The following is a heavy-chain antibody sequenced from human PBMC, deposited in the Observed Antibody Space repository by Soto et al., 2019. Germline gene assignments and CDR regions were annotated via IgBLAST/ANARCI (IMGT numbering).Heavy chain of an antibody. D-gene: IGHD6-19*01. CDR1: GYTFTGYY. V-gene: IGHV1-2*04. Sequence: ASVKVSCKASGYTFTGYYMHWVRQAPGQGLEWMGWINPNNGGTNYAQKFQGWVTMTTDTSISTAYMELSRLRSDDTAVYYCASASGWYGRDAFDIWGQGTMVTVSS. CDR2: INPNNGGT. J-gene: IGHJ3*02. CDR3: ASASGWYGRDAFDI.